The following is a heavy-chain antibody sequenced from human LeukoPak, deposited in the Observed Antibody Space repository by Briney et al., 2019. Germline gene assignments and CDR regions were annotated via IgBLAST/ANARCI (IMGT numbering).Heavy chain of an antibody. Sequence: GGSLRLSCAASEFTFRKYWLHWVRQAPGKGLVWVSRINPDDGSTSYADSVKGRFTISRDNAKSTLYLQMNSLRAEDTAVYYCLTIVETDIEAFDIWGQGTKVTVSS. D-gene: IGHD2-21*01. CDR1: EFTFRKYW. V-gene: IGHV3-74*01. CDR2: INPDDGST. J-gene: IGHJ3*02. CDR3: LTIVETDIEAFDI.